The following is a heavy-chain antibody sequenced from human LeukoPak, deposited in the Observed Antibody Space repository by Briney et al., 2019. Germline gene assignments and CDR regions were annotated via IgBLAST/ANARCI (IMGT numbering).Heavy chain of an antibody. V-gene: IGHV4-59*08. CDR1: GGSISSYY. CDR2: IYYSGST. D-gene: IGHD2-2*01. CDR3: ASGELGYCSSTSCPVVAFDI. Sequence: SETLSLTCTVSGGSISSYYWSWIRQPPGKGLEWIGYIYYSGSTNYNPSLKSRVTISVDTSKNQFSLKLSSVTAADTAVYYCASGELGYCSSTSCPVVAFDIWGQGTMVTVSS. J-gene: IGHJ3*02.